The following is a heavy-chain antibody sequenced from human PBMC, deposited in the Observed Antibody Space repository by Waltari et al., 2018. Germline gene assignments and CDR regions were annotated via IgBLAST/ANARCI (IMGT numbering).Heavy chain of an antibody. J-gene: IGHJ5*02. CDR2: IYTSGST. CDR1: GCSISSYY. Sequence: QVQLQESGPGLVKPSETLSLTCTVSGCSISSYYWSWIRQPAGKGLEWIGRIYTSGSTNDNPSRKSGGTMAVDTSKNQFSLKLSSGTAADTAVYYCARDLSLGPLGRWDFYSSSWYWFDPWGQGTLVTVSS. D-gene: IGHD6-13*01. V-gene: IGHV4-4*07. CDR3: ARDLSLGPLGRWDFYSSSWYWFDP.